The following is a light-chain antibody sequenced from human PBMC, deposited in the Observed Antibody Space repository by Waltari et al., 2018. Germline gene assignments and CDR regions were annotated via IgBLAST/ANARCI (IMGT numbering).Light chain of an antibody. CDR2: DTN. CDR3: LLSFGDARPV. J-gene: IGLJ2*01. CDR1: TGTVTSGHY. Sequence: QAVVTQEPSLTVSPGGTVTLTCGSSTGTVTSGHYPYWFQQKPGQAPRTLFYDTNNKYSWTPARFSGSLLGGKTALTLSGAQHEDEADYYCLLSFGDARPVFGGGTKLTVL. V-gene: IGLV7-46*01.